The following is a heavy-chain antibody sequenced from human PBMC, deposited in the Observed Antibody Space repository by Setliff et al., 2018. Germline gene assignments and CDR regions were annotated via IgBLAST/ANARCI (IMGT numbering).Heavy chain of an antibody. Sequence: GGSLRLSCAASGFTFSDYSMNWVRQAPGKGLEWVSDISSSSSTIYYVDSVKGRFAISTDSAKNSIFLQMNSLRAEDTAVYYCAKDQSSPGAFDIWGQGTMVTVSS. D-gene: IGHD2-2*01. V-gene: IGHV3-48*01. CDR1: GFTFSDYS. J-gene: IGHJ3*02. CDR2: ISSSSSTI. CDR3: AKDQSSPGAFDI.